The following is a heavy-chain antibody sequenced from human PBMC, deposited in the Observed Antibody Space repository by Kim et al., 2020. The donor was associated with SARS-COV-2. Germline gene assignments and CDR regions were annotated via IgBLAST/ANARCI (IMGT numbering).Heavy chain of an antibody. J-gene: IGHJ6*03. Sequence: GGSLRLSCAASGFTFSSYSMNWVRQAPGKGLEWVSYISSSSSYIYSADSVKGRFTISRDNAKNSLYLQMNSLRAEDTAVYYCARDTEATTSYYFYYYYMDVWGKGTTVTVSS. V-gene: IGHV3-21*04. CDR2: ISSSSSYI. CDR1: GFTFSSYS. D-gene: IGHD1-26*01. CDR3: ARDTEATTSYYFYYYYMDV.